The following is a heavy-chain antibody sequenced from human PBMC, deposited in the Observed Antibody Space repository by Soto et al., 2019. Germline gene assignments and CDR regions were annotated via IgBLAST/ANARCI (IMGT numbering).Heavy chain of an antibody. V-gene: IGHV2-5*01. D-gene: IGHD6-19*01. Sequence: QITLKESGPTLVKPTQTLTLTCTFSGFSLSTTGVGVGWIRQPPGKALEWLAFIYWNDDKRYSPSLKSRLTITQDTSKNQVVLTMTNMDPVDTATYYRAHTCSTSGPRGYWGQGTLFTVSS. CDR3: AHTCSTSGPRGY. J-gene: IGHJ4*02. CDR2: IYWNDDK. CDR1: GFSLSTTGVG.